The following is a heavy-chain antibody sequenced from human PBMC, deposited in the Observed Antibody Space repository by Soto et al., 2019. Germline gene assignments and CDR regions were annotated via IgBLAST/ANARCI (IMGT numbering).Heavy chain of an antibody. Sequence: SETLSLTCTVSNGPIIDYYWSWIRQPPGKGLEWIGFIYSNGRTTYNSSLMSRVTISVDTSKNQFSLRLNSVTAADTAVYFCARVKDFFCSSTSCQGAFDFWGQGTLVTVSS. J-gene: IGHJ4*02. CDR3: ARVKDFFCSSTSCQGAFDF. CDR1: NGPIIDYY. D-gene: IGHD2-2*01. V-gene: IGHV4-59*01. CDR2: IYSNGRT.